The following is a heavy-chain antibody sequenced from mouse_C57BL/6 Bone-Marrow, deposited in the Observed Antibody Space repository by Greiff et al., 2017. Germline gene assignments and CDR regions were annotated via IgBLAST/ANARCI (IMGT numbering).Heavy chain of an antibody. Sequence: VQLQQSGAELVRPGASVKLSCTASGFNFTDDYIHWVKQRPEQGLEWIGRIYPEIGDTEYSSKFKGKATITADTSSSTAYLQLSSLTSEDTAVYYCAAFGGNYWDFWGRGTPLTVAS. D-gene: IGHD1-1*02. CDR2: IYPEIGDT. V-gene: IGHV14-4*01. CDR3: AAFGGNYWDF. J-gene: IGHJ2*01. CDR1: GFNFTDDY.